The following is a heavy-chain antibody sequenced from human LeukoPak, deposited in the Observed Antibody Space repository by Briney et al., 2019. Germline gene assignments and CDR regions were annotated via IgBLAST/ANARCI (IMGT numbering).Heavy chain of an antibody. CDR3: AKEDPKYYYYGMDV. Sequence: GGSLRLSCTASGFTFSTYAMSWVRQAPGKGLEWVSAISGSGGSTFYADSVKGRFTISRDTSKNTLYLQMNSQRAEDTAVYYCAKEDPKYYYYGMDVWGQGTTVTVSS. CDR2: ISGSGGST. V-gene: IGHV3-23*01. J-gene: IGHJ6*02. CDR1: GFTFSTYA.